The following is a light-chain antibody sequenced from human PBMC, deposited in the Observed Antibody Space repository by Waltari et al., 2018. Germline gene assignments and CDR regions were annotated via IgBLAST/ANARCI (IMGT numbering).Light chain of an antibody. V-gene: IGKV1-39*01. CDR3: QQSYSTTRT. J-gene: IGKJ4*01. CDR2: AAS. Sequence: DIQMTQSPSSLSASVGDRVTITCRASQSIRSYLNWFQQKPGKAPNLLIYAASILQSGVPSRFSGSGSGTDFTLTISSLQPEDFASYYCQQSYSTTRTFGGGTKVEIK. CDR1: QSIRSY.